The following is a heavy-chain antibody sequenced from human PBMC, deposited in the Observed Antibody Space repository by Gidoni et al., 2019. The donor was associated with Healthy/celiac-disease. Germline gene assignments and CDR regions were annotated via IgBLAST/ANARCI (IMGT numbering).Heavy chain of an antibody. J-gene: IGHJ4*02. CDR1: GGSFSGYY. V-gene: IGHV4-34*01. D-gene: IGHD6-19*01. CDR3: ARRAPRIAVAGRGGFDY. CDR2: INHSGST. Sequence: QVQLQQWGAGLLKPSETLSLTCAVYGGSFSGYYWSWIRQPPGKGLEWIGEINHSGSTNYNPSLKSRVTISVDTSKNQFSLKLSSVTAADTAVYYCARRAPRIAVAGRGGFDYWGQGTLVTVSS.